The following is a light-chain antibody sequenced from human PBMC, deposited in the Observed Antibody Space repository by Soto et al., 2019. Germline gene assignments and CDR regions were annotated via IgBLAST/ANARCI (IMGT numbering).Light chain of an antibody. CDR1: SSNIGSNT. J-gene: IGLJ2*01. CDR2: SNN. V-gene: IGLV1-44*01. Sequence: QSVLTQPPSASGTPGQRVTISCSGSSSNIGSNTVNWYQQLPGTAPKLLIYSNNQRPSGVPDRFSGSKSGASASLAISGLQSEDEADYSCAAWGDSLNGLFGRGTKVTVL. CDR3: AAWGDSLNGL.